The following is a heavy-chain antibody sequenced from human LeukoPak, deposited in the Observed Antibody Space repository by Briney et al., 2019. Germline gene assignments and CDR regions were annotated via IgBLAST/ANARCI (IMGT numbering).Heavy chain of an antibody. CDR2: INHSGST. V-gene: IGHV4-39*07. CDR3: ARDVEGYCSGGSCYPGYNWFDP. D-gene: IGHD2-15*01. CDR1: GGSISSSSYY. J-gene: IGHJ5*02. Sequence: SETLSLTCTVSGGSISSSSYYWGWIRQPPGKGLEWIGEINHSGSTNYSPSLKSRVTISVDTSKNQFSLKLSSVTAADTAVYYCARDVEGYCSGGSCYPGYNWFDPWGQGTLVTVSS.